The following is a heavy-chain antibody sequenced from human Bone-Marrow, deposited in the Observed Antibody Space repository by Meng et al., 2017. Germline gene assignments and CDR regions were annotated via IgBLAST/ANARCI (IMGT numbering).Heavy chain of an antibody. V-gene: IGHV3-11*01. CDR2: ISGSGNTI. D-gene: IGHD1-26*01. J-gene: IGHJ4*02. CDR3: ARDSSGAYDY. Sequence: VQLVESGGGLGTPLCSLMISCSASGFTFSANYMSWIRQAPGKGLEWVSYISGSGNTIYYADSVKGRFTISRDNADNSLFLQMTSLRAEDTAVYYCARDSSGAYDYWGQGTLVTVSS. CDR1: GFTFSANY.